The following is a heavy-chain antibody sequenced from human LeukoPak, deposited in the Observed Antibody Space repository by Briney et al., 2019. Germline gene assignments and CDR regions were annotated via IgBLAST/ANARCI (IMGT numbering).Heavy chain of an antibody. Sequence: ASVKVSRKASGYTFTSYGISWVRQAPGQGLEWMGWISAYNGNTNYAQKFQGRVTMTRDTSTSTVYMELSSLRSEDTAVYYCAGVREWELLKGNWFDPWGQGTLVTVSS. J-gene: IGHJ5*02. V-gene: IGHV1-18*01. CDR2: ISAYNGNT. CDR1: GYTFTSYG. CDR3: AGVREWELLKGNWFDP. D-gene: IGHD1-26*01.